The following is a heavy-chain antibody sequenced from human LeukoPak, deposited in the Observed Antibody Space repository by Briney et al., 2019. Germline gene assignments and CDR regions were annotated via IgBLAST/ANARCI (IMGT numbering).Heavy chain of an antibody. CDR2: ISYDGSNK. J-gene: IGHJ4*02. CDR1: GFTFSSYA. Sequence: GGSLRLSCAASGFTFSSYAMHWVRQAPGKGLEWVAVISYDGSNKYYADSVKGRFTISRDNSKNTLYLQMNSLRAEDTAVYYCARILNFDYWGQGTLVTVSS. D-gene: IGHD2-15*01. V-gene: IGHV3-30-3*01. CDR3: ARILNFDY.